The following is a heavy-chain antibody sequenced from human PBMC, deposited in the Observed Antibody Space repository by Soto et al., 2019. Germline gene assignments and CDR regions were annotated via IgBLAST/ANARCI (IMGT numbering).Heavy chain of an antibody. V-gene: IGHV1-18*01. CDR3: VMVDNYVTPTPQDV. CDR1: GYIFVNYG. J-gene: IGHJ6*02. Sequence: QVQLVQSGDEVKKPGASVKVSCKASGYIFVNYGIAWERQAPGQGLEWMGWISPYTGNTHSATKVQGRLTMTTDTSPRKAFMELGSLTSDDTAVYYCVMVDNYVTPTPQDVWGQGTTVTVSS. D-gene: IGHD3-16*01. CDR2: ISPYTGNT.